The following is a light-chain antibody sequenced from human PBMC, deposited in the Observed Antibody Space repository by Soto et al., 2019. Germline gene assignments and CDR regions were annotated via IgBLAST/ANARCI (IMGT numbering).Light chain of an antibody. CDR3: EQRSNWWT. V-gene: IGKV3-11*01. J-gene: IGKJ1*01. CDR2: DAS. Sequence: EMVLTKSPATLSLSPGERATLSCRASQSINRHLAWYQQKPGQAPRLLIYDASNRATGIPARFSGSGSGTDFTLTISSLEPEDFAVYYCEQRSNWWTFGQGTKVDI. CDR1: QSINRH.